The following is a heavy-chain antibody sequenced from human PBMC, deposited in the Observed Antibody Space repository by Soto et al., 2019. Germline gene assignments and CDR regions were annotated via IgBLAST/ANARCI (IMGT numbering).Heavy chain of an antibody. CDR3: ARDQRITMIVVVTPSYGMDV. J-gene: IGHJ6*02. Sequence: GASVKVSCKASGYTFTSYGISWVRQAPGQGLEWMGWISGYNGNTNLAQKLQGRVTMTTDTSTSTAYMELRSLRSDDTAVYYCARDQRITMIVVVTPSYGMDVWGQGTTVTVSS. CDR1: GYTFTSYG. CDR2: ISGYNGNT. V-gene: IGHV1-18*01. D-gene: IGHD3-22*01.